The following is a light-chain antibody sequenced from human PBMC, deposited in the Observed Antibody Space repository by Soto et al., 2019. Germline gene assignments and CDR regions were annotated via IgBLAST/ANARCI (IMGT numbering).Light chain of an antibody. J-gene: IGKJ4*01. CDR2: DTS. Sequence: ELVLTQSQATLSLSPGESATLSCRASKSVINYLAWYQQKPGQAPRLLIYDTSNRATGIPARFSGSGSGTDFTPITTSLEPEDFAVYYCQQRANWPLTFFGGTKLEIK. V-gene: IGKV3-11*01. CDR3: QQRANWPLT. CDR1: KSVINY.